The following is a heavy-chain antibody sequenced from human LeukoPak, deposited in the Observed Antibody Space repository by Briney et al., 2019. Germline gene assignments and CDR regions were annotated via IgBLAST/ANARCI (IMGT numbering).Heavy chain of an antibody. V-gene: IGHV1-2*02. J-gene: IGHJ4*02. CDR1: GYTFTGYY. D-gene: IGHD2-8*01. CDR3: ARDPRGVPPPSFDY. CDR2: INPNSGGT. Sequence: ASVKVSCKASGYTFTGYYMHWVRQAPGQGLEWMGWINPNSGGTNYAQKFQGRVTMTRDTSISTAYMELSRLRSDDTAVYYCARDPRGVPPPSFDYWGQGTLVTVSS.